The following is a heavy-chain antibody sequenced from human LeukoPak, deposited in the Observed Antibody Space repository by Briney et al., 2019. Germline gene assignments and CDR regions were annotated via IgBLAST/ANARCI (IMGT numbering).Heavy chain of an antibody. D-gene: IGHD1-26*01. V-gene: IGHV4-31*03. CDR1: GGSISSGGYY. CDR2: IYYSGST. CDR3: ARGNPSGSSAAFDY. J-gene: IGHJ4*02. Sequence: PSETLSLTCTVSGGSISSGGYYWSWIRQHPGKGLEWIGYIYYSGSTYYNPSLKSRVTISVDTSKNQFSLKLSSVTAADTAVYYCARGNPSGSSAAFDYWGQGTLVTVSS.